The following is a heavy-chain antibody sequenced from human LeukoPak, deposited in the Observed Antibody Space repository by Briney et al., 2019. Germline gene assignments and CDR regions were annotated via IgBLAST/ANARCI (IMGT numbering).Heavy chain of an antibody. D-gene: IGHD2-2*01. CDR1: GGTFSSHA. Sequence: SVKVSCKASGGTFSSHAIAWVRQAPGQGPEWMGGIIPISSTANYAQEFQGRVTITTDESTSTAYMELSSLTSDDTAVYYCARGLQYQLLKALGYYYMDVWGEGTTVTVSS. CDR2: IIPISSTA. CDR3: ARGLQYQLLKALGYYYMDV. V-gene: IGHV1-69*05. J-gene: IGHJ6*03.